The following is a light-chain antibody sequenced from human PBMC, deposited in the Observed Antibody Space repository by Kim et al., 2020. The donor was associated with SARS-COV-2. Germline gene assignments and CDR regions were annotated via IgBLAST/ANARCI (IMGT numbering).Light chain of an antibody. J-gene: IGKJ4*01. Sequence: PGDRATLSCRASQSVSSYLAWYQQKPGQAPRLLIYDASNRATGIPARFSGSGSGTDFTLTISSLEPEDFAVYYCQQRSNWPPDLTFGGGTKVDIK. CDR1: QSVSSY. V-gene: IGKV3-11*01. CDR3: QQRSNWPPDLT. CDR2: DAS.